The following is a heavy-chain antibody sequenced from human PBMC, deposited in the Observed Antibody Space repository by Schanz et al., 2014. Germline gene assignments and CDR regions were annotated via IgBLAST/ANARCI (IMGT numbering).Heavy chain of an antibody. Sequence: QAHLLESGGGLVEPGGSLRLSCAASGFSFSDYYMSWIRQAAGKGLEWISFINTGSNYINYADSVKGRFTISRDNTKNSLFLQLNSLRADDTAVYYCTRNRGSGGQNWYYDLWGRGTLVTVSS. CDR1: GFSFSDYY. CDR2: INTGSNYI. CDR3: TRNRGSGGQNWYYDL. D-gene: IGHD1-26*01. V-gene: IGHV3-11*03. J-gene: IGHJ2*01.